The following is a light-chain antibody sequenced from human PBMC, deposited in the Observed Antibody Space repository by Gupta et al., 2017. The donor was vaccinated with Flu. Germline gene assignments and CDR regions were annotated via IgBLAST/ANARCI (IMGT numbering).Light chain of an antibody. Sequence: EIVLTQSPGTLSLSQGERATPSCRASQSVGTNYVAWYQKKSGQAPRLLIYGAFRRATGIPDSFSGSGSGTEFTLTISRLEPEDFAVYYCQQYSSSPSFGPGTKVDIK. CDR1: QSVGTNY. CDR3: QQYSSSPS. CDR2: GAF. J-gene: IGKJ3*01. V-gene: IGKV3-20*01.